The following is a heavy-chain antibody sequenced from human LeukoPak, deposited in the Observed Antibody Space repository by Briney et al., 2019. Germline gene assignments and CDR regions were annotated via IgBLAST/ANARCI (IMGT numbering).Heavy chain of an antibody. CDR3: ARHITMVRGVINGVNWFDP. Sequence: PSETLSLTCAVYGGSFSGYYWSWIRQPPGKGLEWIGEINHSGSTNYNPSLKSRVTISVDTSKNQFSLKLSSVAASDTAVYYCARHITMVRGVINGVNWFDPWGQGTLVTVSS. J-gene: IGHJ5*02. D-gene: IGHD3-10*01. CDR1: GGSFSGYY. V-gene: IGHV4-34*01. CDR2: INHSGST.